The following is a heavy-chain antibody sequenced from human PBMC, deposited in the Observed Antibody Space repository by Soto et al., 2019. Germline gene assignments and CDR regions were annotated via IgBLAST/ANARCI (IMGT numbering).Heavy chain of an antibody. CDR1: GGSVSSNNYS. D-gene: IGHD3-10*01. CDR2: IHHSGST. V-gene: IGHV4-39*07. CDR3: ASYGSGSYYNGYYFDY. Sequence: SETLSLTCTVSGGSVSSNNYSWGWLRPSPGKGLEWIGEIHHSGSTNYKPSLKSRVTISVDTSKNQFSPELRSVTAADTAVYYCASYGSGSYYNGYYFDYWGQGTLVTVSS. J-gene: IGHJ4*02.